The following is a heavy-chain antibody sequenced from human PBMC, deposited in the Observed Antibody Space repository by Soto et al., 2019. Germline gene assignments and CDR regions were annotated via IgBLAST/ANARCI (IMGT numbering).Heavy chain of an antibody. CDR3: ARRYGASFDY. Sequence: SETLSLTCTVSGDSVSSAYYWSWIRQPPGKGLEWIGYIYYSGSTNYNPSLKSRVTISVDTSKNQFSLKLSSVTAADTAVYYCARRYGASFDYWGQGTLVTVSS. CDR2: IYYSGST. V-gene: IGHV4-59*02. J-gene: IGHJ4*02. CDR1: GDSVSSAYY. D-gene: IGHD4-17*01.